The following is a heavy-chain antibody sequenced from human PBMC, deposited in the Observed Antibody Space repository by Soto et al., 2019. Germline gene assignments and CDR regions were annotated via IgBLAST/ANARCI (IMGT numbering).Heavy chain of an antibody. J-gene: IGHJ5*02. CDR1: GGSFSGYY. CDR3: ARGEREVAVAGIVWFVP. Sequence: SETLSLTCAVYGGSFSGYYWSWTRQPPGKGLEWIGEINHSGSTNYNPSLKSRVTISVDTSKNQFSLKLSSVTAADTAVYYCARGEREVAVAGIVWFVPWGQRTLVTVSS. CDR2: INHSGST. D-gene: IGHD6-19*01. V-gene: IGHV4-34*01.